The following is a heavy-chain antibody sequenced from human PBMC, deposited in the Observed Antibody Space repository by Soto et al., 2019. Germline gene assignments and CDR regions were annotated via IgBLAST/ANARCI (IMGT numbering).Heavy chain of an antibody. CDR2: ISYDGSNK. CDR1: GFTFSSYA. J-gene: IGHJ5*02. Sequence: QVQLVESGGGVVQPGRSLRLSCAASGFTFSSYAMHWVRQAPGKGLEWVAVISYDGSNKYYADSVKGRFTISRDNSKNTLYLQMNSRRAEDTAVYYCARDDGYCSGGSCHNWFDPWGQGTLVTVSS. D-gene: IGHD2-15*01. V-gene: IGHV3-30-3*01. CDR3: ARDDGYCSGGSCHNWFDP.